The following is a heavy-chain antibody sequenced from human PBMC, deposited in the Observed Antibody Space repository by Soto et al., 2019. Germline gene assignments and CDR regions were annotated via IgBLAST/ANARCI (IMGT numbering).Heavy chain of an antibody. CDR2: IYPGDSDT. J-gene: IGHJ6*03. Sequence: GASLKISCKGSGDSVTSYWMGWVRQMPGKGLEWMGIIYPGDSDTRYSPSFQGQVTISADKSISTAYLQWSSLKASDTAMYYCARRSPGDYYYYMDVWGKGTTVTVSS. V-gene: IGHV5-51*01. D-gene: IGHD3-10*01. CDR3: ARRSPGDYYYYMDV. CDR1: GDSVTSYW.